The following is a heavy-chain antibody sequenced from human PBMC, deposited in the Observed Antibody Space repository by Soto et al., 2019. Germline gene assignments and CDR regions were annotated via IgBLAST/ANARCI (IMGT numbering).Heavy chain of an antibody. J-gene: IGHJ6*02. V-gene: IGHV4-59*01. CDR2: MYNTGST. D-gene: IGHD2-21*02. CDR3: ARDLWGYCGTDCYPLDV. CDR1: GGSISSYY. Sequence: SETLSLTCTVSGGSISSYYWSWIRQPPGKGLEWTGYMYNTGSTVYNPSFKSRVTISVDTSKNQFSLKLNSVTAADTAVYYCARDLWGYCGTDCYPLDVWGQGTTVTVSS.